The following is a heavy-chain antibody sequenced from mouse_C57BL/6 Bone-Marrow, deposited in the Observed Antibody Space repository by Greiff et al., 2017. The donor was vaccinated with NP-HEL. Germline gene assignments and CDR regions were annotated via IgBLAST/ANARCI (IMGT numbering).Heavy chain of an antibody. CDR1: GFTFSDYY. D-gene: IGHD1-1*01. V-gene: IGHV5-12*01. CDR3: ARQGLYYYGSSYYAMDY. Sequence: EVKLMESGGGLVQPGGSLKLSCAASGFTFSDYYMYWVRQTPEKRLEWVAYISNGGGSTYYPDTVKGRFTISRDNAKNTLYLQMSRLKSEDTAMYYCARQGLYYYGSSYYAMDYWGQGTSVTVAS. J-gene: IGHJ4*01. CDR2: ISNGGGST.